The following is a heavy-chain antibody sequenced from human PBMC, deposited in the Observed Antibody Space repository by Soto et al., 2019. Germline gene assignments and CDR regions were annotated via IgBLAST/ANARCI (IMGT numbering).Heavy chain of an antibody. J-gene: IGHJ4*02. Sequence: ASVKVSCKASGYTFTSYGISWVRQAPGQGLEWMGWISAYNGNTNYAQKLQGRVTMTTDTSTSTAYMELRSLRSDDTAVYYCARVGGAAAWMVGMDFDYWGQGTLVTVSS. CDR3: ARVGGAAAWMVGMDFDY. CDR2: ISAYNGNT. V-gene: IGHV1-18*01. CDR1: GYTFTSYG. D-gene: IGHD6-13*01.